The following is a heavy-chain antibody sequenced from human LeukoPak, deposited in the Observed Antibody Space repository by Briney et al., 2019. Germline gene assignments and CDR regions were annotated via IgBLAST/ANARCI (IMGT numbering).Heavy chain of an antibody. Sequence: SETLSLTCTVSGGSISSSSYYWDWIRQPPGKGLEWIGNIYYGGSTYYNPSLKSRVTISIDTSKNQFSLKLSSVTAADTAVYYCARSPQSPHMVRRKFDYWGQGTLVTVSS. D-gene: IGHD3-10*01. J-gene: IGHJ4*02. CDR1: GGSISSSSYY. V-gene: IGHV4-39*07. CDR3: ARSPQSPHMVRRKFDY. CDR2: IYYGGST.